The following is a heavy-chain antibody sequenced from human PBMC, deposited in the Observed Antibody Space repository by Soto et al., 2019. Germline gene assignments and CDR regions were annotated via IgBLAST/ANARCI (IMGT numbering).Heavy chain of an antibody. CDR1: GGSVSSRSFY. V-gene: IGHV4-39*07. Sequence: KTSETLSLTCSVSGGSVSSRSFYWGWIRQSPGKGLEWIGSITYGGNTYYNPSLESRLNMSVDTSKNQFSLKLSSVTAADTAVYYCARALYRYYGMDVWGQGTTVTVSS. CDR2: ITYGGNT. J-gene: IGHJ6*02. CDR3: ARALYRYYGMDV.